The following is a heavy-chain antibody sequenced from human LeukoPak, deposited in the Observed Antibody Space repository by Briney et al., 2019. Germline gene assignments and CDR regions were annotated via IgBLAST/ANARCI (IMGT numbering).Heavy chain of an antibody. CDR1: GYTFISYG. CDR3: ARLSSHYGDYKVDP. CDR2: ISAYNGNT. D-gene: IGHD4-17*01. V-gene: IGHV1-18*01. Sequence: ASVKVSCKASGYTFISYGISWVRQAPGQGLEWMGWISAYNGNTNYAQKLQGRVTMTTDTSTSTAYMELRSLRSDDTAVYYCARLSSHYGDYKVDPWGQGTLVTVSS. J-gene: IGHJ5*02.